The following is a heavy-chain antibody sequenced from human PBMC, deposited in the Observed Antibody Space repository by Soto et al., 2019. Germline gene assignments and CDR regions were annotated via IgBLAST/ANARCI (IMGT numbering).Heavy chain of an antibody. CDR1: GFTFSSYA. CDR2: ISYDGSNK. CDR3: ARGLRYFDWFDY. D-gene: IGHD3-9*01. J-gene: IGHJ4*02. V-gene: IGHV3-30-3*01. Sequence: QVQLVESGGGVVQPGRSLRLSCAASGFTFSSYAMHWVRQAPGKGLEWVAVISYDGSNKYYADSVKGRFTISRDNSKNTLYLHMNSLRAEDTAVYYCARGLRYFDWFDYWGQGTLVTVSS.